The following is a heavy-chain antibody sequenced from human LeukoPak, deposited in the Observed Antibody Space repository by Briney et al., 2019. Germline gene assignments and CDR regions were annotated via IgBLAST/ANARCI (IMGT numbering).Heavy chain of an antibody. D-gene: IGHD3-3*01. CDR3: ARGRVSGDFWSGYDY. CDR1: GGSFSGYY. CDR2: INHSGST. V-gene: IGHV4-34*01. Sequence: PSGTLSLTCAVYGGSFSGYYWSWIRQPPGKGLEWIGEINHSGSTNYNPSLKSRVTISVDTSKNQFSLKLSSVTAADTAVYYCARGRVSGDFWSGYDYWGQGTLVTVSS. J-gene: IGHJ4*02.